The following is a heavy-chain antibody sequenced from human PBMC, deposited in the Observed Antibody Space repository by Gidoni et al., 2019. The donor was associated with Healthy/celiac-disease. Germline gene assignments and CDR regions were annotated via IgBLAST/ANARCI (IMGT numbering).Heavy chain of an antibody. CDR2: INHSGST. J-gene: IGHJ5*02. V-gene: IGHV4-34*01. Sequence: QVQLQQWGAGLLKPSETLSLTCAVYGGSFSGYYWSWIRQPPGKGLEWIGEINHSGSTNYNPSLKSRVTISVDTSENQFSLKLSSVTAADTAVYYGARGRRPRVLYSSSRDWFDPWGQGTLVTVSS. CDR1: GGSFSGYY. D-gene: IGHD6-13*01. CDR3: ARGRRPRVLYSSSRDWFDP.